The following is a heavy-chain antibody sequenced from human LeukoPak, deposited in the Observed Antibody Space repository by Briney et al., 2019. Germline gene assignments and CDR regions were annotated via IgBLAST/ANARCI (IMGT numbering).Heavy chain of an antibody. Sequence: ASVKVSCKASRYTFTGYYMHWVRQAPGQGLEWMGWINPNSGGTNYAQKFQGRVTMTRDTSISTAYMELSRLRSDDTAVYYCAREGAAGTQHDAFDIWGQGTMVTVSS. J-gene: IGHJ3*02. CDR1: RYTFTGYY. D-gene: IGHD6-13*01. CDR3: AREGAAGTQHDAFDI. CDR2: INPNSGGT. V-gene: IGHV1-2*02.